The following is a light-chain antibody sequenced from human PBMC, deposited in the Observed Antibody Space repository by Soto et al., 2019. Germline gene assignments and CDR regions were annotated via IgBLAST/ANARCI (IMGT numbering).Light chain of an antibody. CDR1: QSISNH. J-gene: IGKJ1*01. Sequence: DIRMTKSPATLSASEGDRVIITCLASQSISNHLNWYQQKPGKAPKLLIFAASSLQSGVPSRFSGSRSGPDFTLTISSLQPEDFATYYCQQSYSSPPTFGQGTKVDNK. CDR3: QQSYSSPPT. CDR2: AAS. V-gene: IGKV1-39*01.